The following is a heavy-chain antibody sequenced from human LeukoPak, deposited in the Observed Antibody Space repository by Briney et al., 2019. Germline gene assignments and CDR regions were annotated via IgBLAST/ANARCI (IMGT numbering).Heavy chain of an antibody. J-gene: IGHJ4*02. CDR2: IYPSGSET. D-gene: IGHD2-2*01. CDR1: GYTFTNYL. Sequence: GESLKISCEGSGYTFTNYLIGWVRQMPGKGLEWMGIIYPSGSETKYSPSFQGQVTISVDKSISTAYLLWNSLKASDSAIYFCARHRYCRYSSCYADYWGQGTLVTVSS. CDR3: ARHRYCRYSSCYADY. V-gene: IGHV5-51*01.